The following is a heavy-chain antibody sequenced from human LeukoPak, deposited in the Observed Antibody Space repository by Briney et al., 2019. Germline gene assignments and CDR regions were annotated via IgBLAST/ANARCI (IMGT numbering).Heavy chain of an antibody. J-gene: IGHJ6*02. V-gene: IGHV3-23*01. CDR2: ISGSGGST. D-gene: IGHD5-18*01. CDR3: ATSDRIQLWWYGMDV. CDR1: GFTFSSYA. Sequence: PGGSLRLSCAASGFTFSSYAMSWVRQAPGKGLEWVSAISGSGGSTYYADSVKGRFTISRDNSKNTLYLQMNSLRAEDTAGYYCATSDRIQLWWYGMDVWGQGTTVTVSS.